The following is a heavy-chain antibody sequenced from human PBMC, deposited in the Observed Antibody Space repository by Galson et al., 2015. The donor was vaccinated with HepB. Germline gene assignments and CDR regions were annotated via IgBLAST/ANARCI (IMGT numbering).Heavy chain of an antibody. Sequence: ETLSLTCTVSGGSISNYYWSWIRQPPGRGLEWIGYIYYSGSTNYNPSLKSRVTISVDTSKNQFSLKLSSVTAADTAVYYCARAGYYYDSSGYYYDAFDIWGQGTMVTVSS. CDR3: ARAGYYYDSSGYYYDAFDI. CDR2: IYYSGST. CDR1: GGSISNYY. D-gene: IGHD3-22*01. V-gene: IGHV4-59*01. J-gene: IGHJ3*02.